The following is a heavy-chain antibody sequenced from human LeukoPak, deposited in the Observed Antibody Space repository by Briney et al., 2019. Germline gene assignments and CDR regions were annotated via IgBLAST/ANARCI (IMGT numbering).Heavy chain of an antibody. Sequence: SLGLSCAASGFTFDDYAMHWVRQAPGKGLEWVSGISWNSGSIGYADSVKGRFTISRDNAKNSLYLQMNSLRAEDTALYYCAKDMYSSSWYPGYWGQGTLVTVSS. D-gene: IGHD6-13*01. CDR1: GFTFDDYA. CDR2: ISWNSGSI. V-gene: IGHV3-9*01. CDR3: AKDMYSSSWYPGY. J-gene: IGHJ4*02.